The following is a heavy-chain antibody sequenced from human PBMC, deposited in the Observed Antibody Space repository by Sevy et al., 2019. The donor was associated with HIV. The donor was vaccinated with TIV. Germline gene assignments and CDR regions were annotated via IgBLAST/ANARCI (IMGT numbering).Heavy chain of an antibody. J-gene: IGHJ4*02. CDR1: GYSFTSYD. CDR3: ARWTFDYYDSSGYYYSK. V-gene: IGHV1-8*01. D-gene: IGHD3-22*01. Sequence: ASVKVSCKASGYSFTSYDINWVRQATGQGLEWMGWMNPNSGKTGYAQKFQGRVTMTRNTSISTAYMELSSLRSEDTAVYYCARWTFDYYDSSGYYYSKWGQGTLVTVSS. CDR2: MNPNSGKT.